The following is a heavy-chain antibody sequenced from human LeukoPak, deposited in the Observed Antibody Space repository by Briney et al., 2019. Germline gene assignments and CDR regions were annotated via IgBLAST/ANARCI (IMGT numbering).Heavy chain of an antibody. J-gene: IGHJ4*02. Sequence: PGGSLRLSCAASGFTFSSYWMSWVRQAPGKGLEWVANIKQDGSEKYYVDSVKGRFTISRDNAKNSLYLQMNSLRAEDTAVYYCASRGGYCSSTSCQGYYFDYWGQGTLVTVSS. CDR1: GFTFSSYW. V-gene: IGHV3-7*01. CDR2: IKQDGSEK. CDR3: ASRGGYCSSTSCQGYYFDY. D-gene: IGHD2-2*01.